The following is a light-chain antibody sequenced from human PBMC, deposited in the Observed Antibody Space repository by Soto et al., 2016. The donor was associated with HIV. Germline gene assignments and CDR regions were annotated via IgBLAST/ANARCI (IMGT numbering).Light chain of an antibody. CDR2: VAS. V-gene: IGKV1-NL1*01. J-gene: IGKJ2*01. CDR1: QAIGNS. CDR3: QXYENYPYT. Sequence: DIQLTQSPSSLSASIGDRVTITCRASQAIGNSLAWYQQKPGKAPKVLVYVASRLESGVPSRFSGSGSWTEFTLTISSLQPEDFATYYCQXYENYPYTFGQGTKPGRSN.